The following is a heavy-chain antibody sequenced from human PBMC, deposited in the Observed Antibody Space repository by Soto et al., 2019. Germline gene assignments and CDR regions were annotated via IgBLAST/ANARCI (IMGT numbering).Heavy chain of an antibody. CDR2: INPNSGGT. CDR3: ARASWPMTTIISGWLDP. J-gene: IGHJ5*02. D-gene: IGHD2-21*02. CDR1: GYTFTGYY. V-gene: IGHV1-2*02. Sequence: ASVNVSCKASGYTFTGYYMHWVRQAPGQGLEWMGWINPNSGGTNYAQKFQGRVTMTSDTSIGTAYMELSRLRSDDTAVYFCARASWPMTTIISGWLDPWGLGTLVTV.